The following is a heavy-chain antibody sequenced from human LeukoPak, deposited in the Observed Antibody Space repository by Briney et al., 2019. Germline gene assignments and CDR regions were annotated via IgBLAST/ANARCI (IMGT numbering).Heavy chain of an antibody. V-gene: IGHV3-30*02. Sequence: GGSLRLSCAASGFTFSSYGMHWVRQAPGKGLEWVAFIRYDGSNKYYADSVKGRFTISRDNSKNTLYLQMNSLRAEDTAVYYCARGYDYGDYYYYYMDVWGKGTTVTISS. D-gene: IGHD5-12*01. J-gene: IGHJ6*03. CDR2: IRYDGSNK. CDR3: ARGYDYGDYYYYYMDV. CDR1: GFTFSSYG.